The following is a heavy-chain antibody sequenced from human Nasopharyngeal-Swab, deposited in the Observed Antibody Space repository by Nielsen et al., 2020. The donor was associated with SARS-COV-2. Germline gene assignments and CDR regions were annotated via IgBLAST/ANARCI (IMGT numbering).Heavy chain of an antibody. D-gene: IGHD1-7*01. Sequence: GESLKISCAASGFTFSSYWMSWVRQAPGKGLEWVANIKQDGSEKYYVDSVKGRFTISRDNAKNSLYLQMNSLKASDTAMYYCATAYNGNYYWDYWGQGTLVTVSS. V-gene: IGHV3-7*03. CDR3: ATAYNGNYYWDY. J-gene: IGHJ4*02. CDR2: IKQDGSEK. CDR1: GFTFSSYW.